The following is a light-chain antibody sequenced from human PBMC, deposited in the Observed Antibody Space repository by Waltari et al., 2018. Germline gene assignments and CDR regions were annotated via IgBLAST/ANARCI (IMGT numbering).Light chain of an antibody. CDR1: QDIRNF. CDR2: DAS. Sequence: DIQMTQSPSSLSASVGDRVTITCQASQDIRNFLNWYQQKPGKAPKVLIYDASNLKTGVPSRFSGSGSGTDFTVTISSLQPEDIATYYCQQYHDFPITFGQGTRLEIK. J-gene: IGKJ5*01. V-gene: IGKV1-33*01. CDR3: QQYHDFPIT.